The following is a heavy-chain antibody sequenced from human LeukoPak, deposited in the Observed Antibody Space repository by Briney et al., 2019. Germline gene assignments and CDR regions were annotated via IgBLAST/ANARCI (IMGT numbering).Heavy chain of an antibody. D-gene: IGHD2-21*01. CDR1: GGTFSSYT. Sequence: ASVKVSCKASGGTFSSYTISWVRQAPGQGLEWMGRIIPILGIANYAQKFQGRVTITADKSTSTAYMELSSLRSEDTAVYYCASSHCGGDCFSGGAFDIWGQGTMVTVSS. CDR2: IIPILGIA. J-gene: IGHJ3*02. V-gene: IGHV1-69*02. CDR3: ASSHCGGDCFSGGAFDI.